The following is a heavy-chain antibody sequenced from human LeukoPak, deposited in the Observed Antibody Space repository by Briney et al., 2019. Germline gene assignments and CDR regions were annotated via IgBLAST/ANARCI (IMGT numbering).Heavy chain of an antibody. CDR2: IYYSGST. CDR1: SGSISTYY. D-gene: IGHD6-19*01. V-gene: IGHV4-59*01. J-gene: IGHJ4*02. CDR3: AREGGQWLERSFDH. Sequence: SETLSLTCTVSSGSISTYYWSWIRQPPGKGLEWIGYIYYSGSTNYNPSLKSRVTISVDTSKNQFSLKLSSETAADTAVYYCAREGGQWLERSFDHWGQGTLVTVSS.